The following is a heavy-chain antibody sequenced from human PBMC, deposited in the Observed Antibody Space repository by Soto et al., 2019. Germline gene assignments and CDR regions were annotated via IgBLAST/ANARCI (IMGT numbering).Heavy chain of an antibody. CDR3: ARGTDYGELDY. CDR1: GGSISSGGYS. CDR2: IYHSGST. V-gene: IGHV4-30-2*01. D-gene: IGHD4-17*01. Sequence: PSETLSLTCAVSGGSISSGGYSWSWIRQPPGKGLEWIGYIYHSGSTYYNPSLKSRVTISVDRSKNQFSLKLSSATAADTAVYYCARGTDYGELDYWGQGTLVTVSS. J-gene: IGHJ4*02.